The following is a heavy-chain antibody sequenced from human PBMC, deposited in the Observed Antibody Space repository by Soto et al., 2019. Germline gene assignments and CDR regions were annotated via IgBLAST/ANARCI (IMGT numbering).Heavy chain of an antibody. CDR3: SKARTTIYSNFDY. V-gene: IGHV3-23*01. Sequence: GGSLRLSCAASGFTFSSYAMSWVRQAPGKGLEWVSAISVSGGRTYYADSVKGRFTISRDNSKNTLYLQMNSLRAEDTAVYYCSKARTTIYSNFDYWGQGTLVTVSS. D-gene: IGHD1-7*01. CDR2: ISVSGGRT. CDR1: GFTFSSYA. J-gene: IGHJ4*02.